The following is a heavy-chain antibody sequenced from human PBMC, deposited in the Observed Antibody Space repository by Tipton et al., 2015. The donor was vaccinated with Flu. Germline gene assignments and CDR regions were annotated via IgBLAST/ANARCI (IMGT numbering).Heavy chain of an antibody. J-gene: IGHJ4*02. Sequence: LRLSCAVYGGSFSGYYWSWIRQPPGKGLEWIGEINHSGSTNYNPSLKSRVTISVDTSKNQFSLKLSSVTAADTAVYYCARDLRLDYFDYWGQGTLVTVSS. CDR1: GGSFSGYY. D-gene: IGHD5/OR15-5a*01. CDR3: ARDLRLDYFDY. CDR2: INHSGST. V-gene: IGHV4-34*01.